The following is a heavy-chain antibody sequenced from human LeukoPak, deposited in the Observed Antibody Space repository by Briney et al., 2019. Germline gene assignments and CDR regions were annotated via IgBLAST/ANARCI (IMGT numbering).Heavy chain of an antibody. V-gene: IGHV4-34*01. CDR2: INHSGST. D-gene: IGHD2-8*02. CDR1: GGSFSGYY. CDR3: ARGREGVVYAILYYYYYMDV. Sequence: SETLSLTCAVYGGSFSGYYWSWLRQPPGKGLEWIGEINHSGSTNYNPSLKSRVTISVDTSKSQFSLKLSSVTAADTAVYYCARGREGVVYAILYYYYYMDVWGKGTTVTVSS. J-gene: IGHJ6*03.